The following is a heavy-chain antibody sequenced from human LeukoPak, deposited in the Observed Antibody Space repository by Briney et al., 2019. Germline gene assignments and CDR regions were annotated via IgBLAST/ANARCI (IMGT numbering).Heavy chain of an antibody. CDR3: ARGRLGVRYCSSTSCRNWFDP. CDR2: IYYSGST. CDR1: GGSISSYY. V-gene: IGHV4-59*01. J-gene: IGHJ5*02. Sequence: SETLSLTCTVSGGSISSYYWSWIRQPPGKGLEWIGYIYYSGSTNYNPSLKSRVTMSVDTSKNQFSLKLSSVTAADTAVYYCARGRLGVRYCSSTSCRNWFDPWGQGTLVTVSS. D-gene: IGHD2-2*01.